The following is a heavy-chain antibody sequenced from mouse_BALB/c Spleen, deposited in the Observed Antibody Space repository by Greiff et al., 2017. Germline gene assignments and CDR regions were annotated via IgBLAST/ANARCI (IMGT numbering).Heavy chain of an antibody. D-gene: IGHD1-1*01. V-gene: IGHV2-6-7*01. CDR3: ARSNYYGSSYWYFDV. J-gene: IGHJ1*01. Sequence: QVQLQQSGPGLVAPSQSLSITCTVSGFSLTGYGVNWVRQPPGKGLEWLGMIWGDGSTDYNSALKSRLSISKDNSKSQVFLKMNILQTDDTARYYCARSNYYGSSYWYFDVWGAGTTVTVSS. CDR1: GFSLTGYG. CDR2: IWGDGST.